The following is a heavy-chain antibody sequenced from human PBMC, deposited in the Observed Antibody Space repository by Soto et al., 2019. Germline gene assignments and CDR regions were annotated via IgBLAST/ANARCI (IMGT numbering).Heavy chain of an antibody. Sequence: ESGGGLVKPGGSLRLSCAASGFTFSSYSMNWVRQAPGKGLEWVSSISSSSSYIYYADSVKGRFTISRDNAKNSLYLQMNSLRAEDTAVYYCARDRGGSSRDYYYGMDVWGQGTTVTVSS. J-gene: IGHJ6*02. CDR3: ARDRGGSSRDYYYGMDV. V-gene: IGHV3-21*01. D-gene: IGHD1-26*01. CDR1: GFTFSSYS. CDR2: ISSSSSYI.